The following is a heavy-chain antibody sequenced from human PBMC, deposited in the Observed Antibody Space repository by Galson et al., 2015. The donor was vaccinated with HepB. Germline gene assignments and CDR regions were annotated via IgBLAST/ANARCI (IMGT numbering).Heavy chain of an antibody. Sequence: ETLSLTCAVSGGSISSSNWWSWVRQPPGKGLEWIGEIYHSGSTNYNPSLKSRVTISVDKSKNQFSLKLSSVTAADTAVYYCARDLVATAYYYYGMDVWGQGTTVTVSS. CDR1: GGSISSSNW. J-gene: IGHJ6*02. V-gene: IGHV4-4*02. D-gene: IGHD5-12*01. CDR3: ARDLVATAYYYYGMDV. CDR2: IYHSGST.